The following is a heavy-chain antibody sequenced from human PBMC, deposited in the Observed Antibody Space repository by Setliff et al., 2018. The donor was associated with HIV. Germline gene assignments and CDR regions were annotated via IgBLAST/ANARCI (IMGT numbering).Heavy chain of an antibody. CDR1: GFSLSTSGMC. CDR3: ARDRVSDIYGMDV. D-gene: IGHD5-12*01. Sequence: ESGPTLVNPTQTLTLTCTFSGFSLSTSGMCVSWIRDWDDDKYYSTSLKTRLTISKDTSKNQVVLTMTNMDPVDTATYYCARDRVSDIYGMDVWGQGTTVTVSS. V-gene: IGHV2-70*01. CDR2: WDDDK. J-gene: IGHJ6*02.